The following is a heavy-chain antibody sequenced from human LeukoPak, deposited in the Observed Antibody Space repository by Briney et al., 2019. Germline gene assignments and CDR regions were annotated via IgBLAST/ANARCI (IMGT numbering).Heavy chain of an antibody. CDR3: ARDDCGDTCYPGGY. CDR1: GYIFTKYV. V-gene: IGHV1-3*01. D-gene: IGHD2-21*01. Sequence: ASVKVSCKASGYIFTKYVVHWVRRAPGQRPEWMGWIKAGSGDTKYSQNFQDRLTITRDTSASTVYMELSSLTSEDTALYYCARDDCGDTCYPGGYWGQGTLVTVSS. J-gene: IGHJ4*02. CDR2: IKAGSGDT.